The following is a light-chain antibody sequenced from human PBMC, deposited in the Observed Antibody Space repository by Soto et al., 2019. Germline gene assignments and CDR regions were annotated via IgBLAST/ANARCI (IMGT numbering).Light chain of an antibody. CDR3: MQGTHWPPYT. J-gene: IGKJ2*01. CDR1: QSLAYIDGNTY. V-gene: IGKV2-30*01. Sequence: DVVMTQSPLSLPVTLGQPASISCRSSQSLAYIDGNTYLNWFQQRPGQSPRRLIYKVSKRDSGVPDRFCGSGSGTDVTLKISRVAAEDVGVYYCMQGTHWPPYTFGQGTKLEIK. CDR2: KVS.